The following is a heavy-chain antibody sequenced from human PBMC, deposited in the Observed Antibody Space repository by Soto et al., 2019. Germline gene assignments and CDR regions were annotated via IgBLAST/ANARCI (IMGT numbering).Heavy chain of an antibody. Sequence: PSETLSLTCTVSGGSISFYYWCWIRQPPGKGLEWVGYIYYSGSTNYNPSLTSRVTISVDTSKNQFSLKLSSVTAAATAVYYFARDSYYYDSSGSPAENNWFDPWGQGTLVTVS. V-gene: IGHV4-59*12. CDR1: GGSISFYY. D-gene: IGHD3-22*01. J-gene: IGHJ5*02. CDR3: ARDSYYYDSSGSPAENNWFDP. CDR2: IYYSGST.